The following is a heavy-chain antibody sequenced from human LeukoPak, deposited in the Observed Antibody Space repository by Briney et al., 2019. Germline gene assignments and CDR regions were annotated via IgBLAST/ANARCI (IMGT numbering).Heavy chain of an antibody. Sequence: ASVTVSFKASEYTFTSYDINWVRQAPGQGGEWMGWMNTNSGNTGYAQKFQGRVTMTRGTSISTAYMELNNLTSEDTAVYYCARGSWGEIAGRKSFEFWGQGSLVTVSS. CDR2: MNTNSGNT. CDR1: EYTFTSYD. J-gene: IGHJ4*02. V-gene: IGHV1-8*01. CDR3: ARGSWGEIAGRKSFEF. D-gene: IGHD6-6*01.